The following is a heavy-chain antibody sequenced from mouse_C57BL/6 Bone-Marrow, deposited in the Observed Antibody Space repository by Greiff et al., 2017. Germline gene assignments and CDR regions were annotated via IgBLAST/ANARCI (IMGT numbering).Heavy chain of an antibody. V-gene: IGHV1-61*01. J-gene: IGHJ3*01. CDR3: ARGEYDGYYGGNIWFAY. CDR1: GYTFTSYW. Sequence: VKLQQSGAELVRPGSSVKLSCKASGYTFTSYWMDWVKQRPGQGLEWIGNIYPSDSETHYNQKFKDKATLTVDKSSITAYMQLSSRTSEYSAVYYCARGEYDGYYGGNIWFAYWGQGTLVTVSA. CDR2: IYPSDSET. D-gene: IGHD2-3*01.